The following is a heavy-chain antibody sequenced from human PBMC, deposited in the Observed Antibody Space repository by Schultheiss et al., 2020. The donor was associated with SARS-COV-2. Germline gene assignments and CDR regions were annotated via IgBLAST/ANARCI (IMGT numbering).Heavy chain of an antibody. J-gene: IGHJ4*02. Sequence: GGSLRLSCAASGFTFSSYAMSWVRQAPGKGLEWVSAISGSGGSTYYADSVKGRFTISRDNSKNTLYLQMNSLRAEDTAVYYCARDFGGCSSSSCYRYYFDYWGQGTLVTVSS. V-gene: IGHV3-23*01. CDR2: ISGSGGST. CDR3: ARDFGGCSSSSCYRYYFDY. CDR1: GFTFSSYA. D-gene: IGHD2-2*02.